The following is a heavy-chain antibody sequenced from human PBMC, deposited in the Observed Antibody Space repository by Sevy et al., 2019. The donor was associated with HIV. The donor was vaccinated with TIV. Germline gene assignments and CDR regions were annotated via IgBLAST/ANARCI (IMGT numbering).Heavy chain of an antibody. Sequence: GGSLRLSCVAPGFKFNGHGIHWVRQAPGKGLQWVAGISHAGDNKIYGDSVKGRFSISGDQSKNTVYLQMGTLTPEDTAIYYCARDFEVNNWRVVGAFDMWGLGTLVTVSS. J-gene: IGHJ3*02. D-gene: IGHD3-3*01. CDR2: ISHAGDNK. CDR3: ARDFEVNNWRVVGAFDM. V-gene: IGHV3-30*14. CDR1: GFKFNGHG.